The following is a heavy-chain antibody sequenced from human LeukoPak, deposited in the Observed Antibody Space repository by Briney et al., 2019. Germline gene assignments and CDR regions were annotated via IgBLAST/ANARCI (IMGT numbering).Heavy chain of an antibody. D-gene: IGHD2-2*01. CDR1: GYTFTSYY. CDR3: ARAGYCSSTSCREARRFDY. CDR2: INPSGGST. Sequence: ASVKVSCKASGYTFTSYYMHWVRQAPGQGLEWMGIINPSGGSTSYAQKFQGRVTMTRDMSTSTVYMELSSLRSEDTAVYYCARAGYCSSTSCREARRFDYWGQGTLVTVSS. V-gene: IGHV1-46*01. J-gene: IGHJ4*02.